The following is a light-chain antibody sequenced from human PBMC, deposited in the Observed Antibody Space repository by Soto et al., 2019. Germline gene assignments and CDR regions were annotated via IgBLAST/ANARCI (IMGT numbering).Light chain of an antibody. CDR3: QQSSTAPFT. CDR2: AAS. CDR1: QNINTY. J-gene: IGKJ3*01. V-gene: IGKV1-39*01. Sequence: DIQMTQSPSSLSASVGDRVTITCRASQNINTYLNWYQQKPGKAPKLLIFAASSLQSGVPSRFSCSGSRTDFTLTISSLPPEDFATYYCQQSSTAPFTFGPGTKVDIK.